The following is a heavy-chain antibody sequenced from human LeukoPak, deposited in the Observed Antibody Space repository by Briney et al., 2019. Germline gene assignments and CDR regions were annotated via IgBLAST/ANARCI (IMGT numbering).Heavy chain of an antibody. V-gene: IGHV4-34*01. CDR2: INHSGST. J-gene: IGHJ4*02. D-gene: IGHD1-26*01. Sequence: SETLSLTCAVYGGSFSGYYWSWIRQPPGKGLEWIGEINHSGSTNYNPSLKSRVTISVDTSKNQFSLKLSSVTAADTAVYYCARDRLSIGGIDYWGQGTLVTVSS. CDR1: GGSFSGYY. CDR3: ARDRLSIGGIDY.